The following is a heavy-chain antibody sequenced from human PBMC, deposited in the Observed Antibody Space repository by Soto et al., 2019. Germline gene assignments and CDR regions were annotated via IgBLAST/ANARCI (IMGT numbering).Heavy chain of an antibody. J-gene: IGHJ6*02. CDR2: IKSKTDGGTT. Sequence: EVQLVESGGGLVKPGGSLRLSCAASGFTFSNAWMSWVRQAPGKGLEWVGRIKSKTDGGTTDYAAPVKGRFTISRDDSKNTLYLQMNSLKTEDTAVYYCTTDIKIADRLYYYYYGMDVWGQGTTVTGSS. D-gene: IGHD6-6*01. CDR1: GFTFSNAW. V-gene: IGHV3-15*01. CDR3: TTDIKIADRLYYYYYGMDV.